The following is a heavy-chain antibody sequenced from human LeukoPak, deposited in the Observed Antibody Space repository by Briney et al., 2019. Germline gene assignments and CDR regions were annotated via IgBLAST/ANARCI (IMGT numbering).Heavy chain of an antibody. CDR2: ISDSGGNT. D-gene: IGHD1-26*01. Sequence: GGSLRLSCAASGFTFSTYAMIWVRQAPGRGLEWVSTISDSGGNTYYADSVKGRFTISRDNSKNTLHVQMNSLRAEDTAVYYCARRTRGSSGGYLDYWGQGTLVAVYS. CDR1: GFTFSTYA. V-gene: IGHV3-23*01. CDR3: ARRTRGSSGGYLDY. J-gene: IGHJ4*02.